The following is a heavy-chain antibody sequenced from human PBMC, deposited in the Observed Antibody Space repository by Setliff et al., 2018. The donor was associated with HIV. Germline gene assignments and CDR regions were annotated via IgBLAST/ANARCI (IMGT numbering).Heavy chain of an antibody. J-gene: IGHJ4*02. CDR1: RYTFTKYF. V-gene: IGHV1-46*01. CDR3: ARDPSNTSGWLPYYDY. Sequence: ASVKVSCKASRYTFTKYFTQWVRQAPGQGLEWMEIVNPSDGSTSNSQKFQGRVTMTTDTSTATAFMELRSLRSDDTAVYYCARDPSNTSGWLPYYDYWGQGTPVTVSS. CDR2: VNPSDGST. D-gene: IGHD6-19*01.